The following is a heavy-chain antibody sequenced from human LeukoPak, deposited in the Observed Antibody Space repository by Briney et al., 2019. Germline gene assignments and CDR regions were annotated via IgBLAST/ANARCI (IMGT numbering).Heavy chain of an antibody. J-gene: IGHJ2*01. CDR1: GFTFSNYA. Sequence: PGGSLRLSCAASGFTFSNYAVSWVRQAPGKGLEWVSAITGTGGSTYYADSVKGRFTISRDNSRNTLYLQMNSLRAEDTAVYYCAKDRVVGATNWYFDLWGRGTLVSVSS. V-gene: IGHV3-23*01. CDR3: AKDRVVGATNWYFDL. D-gene: IGHD2-15*01. CDR2: ITGTGGST.